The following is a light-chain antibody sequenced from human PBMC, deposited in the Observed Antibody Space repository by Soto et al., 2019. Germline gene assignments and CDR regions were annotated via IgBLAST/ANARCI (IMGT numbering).Light chain of an antibody. J-gene: IGLJ1*01. Sequence: QSALTQPASVAGSPGQSITISCTGNSSDVGGYIYVSWYQQHPGKAPKLMIYDVSNRPSGVSNRFSSSKSGNTASLTISGLQVEDEANYYCSSHTSSSTSYVFGTGTKLTVL. CDR2: DVS. V-gene: IGLV2-14*01. CDR1: SSDVGGYIY. CDR3: SSHTSSSTSYV.